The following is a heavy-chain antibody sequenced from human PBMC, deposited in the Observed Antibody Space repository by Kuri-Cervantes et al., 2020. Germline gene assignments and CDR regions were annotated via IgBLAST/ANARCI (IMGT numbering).Heavy chain of an antibody. CDR2: ISWNSSSI. J-gene: IGHJ4*02. V-gene: IGHV3-9*01. CDR1: GFTFDDYA. Sequence: GGSLRLSCAASGFTFDDYAMHWVRQVPGKGLEWASGISWNSSSIGYADSVRGRFTISRDNSKSALYLEMNTLRPEDTAVYYCARRPVTLVLDYWGQGTLVTVSS. CDR3: ARRPVTLVLDY. D-gene: IGHD4-17*01.